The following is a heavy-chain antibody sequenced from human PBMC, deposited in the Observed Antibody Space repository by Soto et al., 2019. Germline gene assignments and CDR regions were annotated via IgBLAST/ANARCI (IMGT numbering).Heavy chain of an antibody. CDR1: GFRFSRYW. CDR2: IKEDGSAK. V-gene: IGHV3-7*03. CDR3: VRDMDV. J-gene: IGHJ6*02. Sequence: EEQLVESGGGLVKPGGSLRLSCVASGFRFSRYWMSWVRQAPGKGLEWVGNIKEDGSAKYYVDSVKGRFTISRDNATNSLYLQMNSLRADDTAVYYCVRDMDVWGQGTTVTVSS.